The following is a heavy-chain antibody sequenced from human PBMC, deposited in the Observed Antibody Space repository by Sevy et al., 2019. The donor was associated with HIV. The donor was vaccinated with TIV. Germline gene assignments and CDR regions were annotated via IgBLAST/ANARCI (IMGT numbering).Heavy chain of an antibody. CDR2: ISAYNGNT. Sequence: ASVKVSCEASGYTFTSYGIIWVRQAPGQGLEWMGWISAYNGNTNYAQRLQGRVTMTTDTSTSTAYMELTSLRSEDTAVYYCAGGPRKYYDSSGYYYPPSYWGQGTLVTVSS. D-gene: IGHD3-22*01. V-gene: IGHV1-18*01. J-gene: IGHJ4*02. CDR3: AGGPRKYYDSSGYYYPPSY. CDR1: GYTFTSYG.